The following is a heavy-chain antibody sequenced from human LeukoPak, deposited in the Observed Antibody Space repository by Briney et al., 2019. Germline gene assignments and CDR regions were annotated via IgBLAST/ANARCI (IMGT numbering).Heavy chain of an antibody. V-gene: IGHV4-59*01. D-gene: IGHD1-1*01. CDR2: IYYSGST. Sequence: PSETLSLTCTVSGGSISSYYWSWIRQPPGKGLEWIGYIYYSGSTNYNPSLKSRVTISVDTSKNQFSLKLSSVTAADTAVYYCAGPGTNFDYWGQGTLVTVSS. CDR1: GGSISSYY. CDR3: AGPGTNFDY. J-gene: IGHJ4*02.